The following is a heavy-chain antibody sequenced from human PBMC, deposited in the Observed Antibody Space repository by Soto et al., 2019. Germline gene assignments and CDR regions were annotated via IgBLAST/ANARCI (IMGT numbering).Heavy chain of an antibody. J-gene: IGHJ3*02. CDR3: ARAPRMAPFDI. CDR2: IRNDGSDK. V-gene: IGHV3-33*01. Sequence: GGSLRLSCAASGFIFSPYAVHWVRQAPGKGLEWVALIRNDGSDKYYAESVTGRFTISRDNSKNTVYLQMNSLRAEDTALYFCARAPRMAPFDIWGQGTMVTVSS. CDR1: GFIFSPYA.